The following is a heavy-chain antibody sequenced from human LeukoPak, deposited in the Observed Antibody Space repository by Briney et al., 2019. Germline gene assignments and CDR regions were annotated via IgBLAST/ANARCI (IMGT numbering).Heavy chain of an antibody. CDR2: MYYSGST. Sequence: SETLSLTCTVSGGSISSGDYYWSWIRQPPGKGLEWIAYMYYSGSTYYNPSLKSRVTMSADTSKNQLSLKLSSVTAADTAVYYCARDDYSNHRYMDAWGKGTTVTVSS. CDR3: ARDDYSNHRYMDA. V-gene: IGHV4-30-4*01. D-gene: IGHD4-11*01. CDR1: GGSISSGDYY. J-gene: IGHJ6*03.